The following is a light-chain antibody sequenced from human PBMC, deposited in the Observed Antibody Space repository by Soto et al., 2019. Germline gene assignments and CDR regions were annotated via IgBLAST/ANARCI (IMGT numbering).Light chain of an antibody. CDR1: SSDVGGYNY. V-gene: IGLV2-14*01. CDR3: SSYTSRSSLV. Sequence: QSVLTQPASVSGSPGQSITISCTGTSSDVGGYNYVSWYQQHPGKAPKLIIHDVSNRPSGVSNRFSGSRSGNTASLTVSGLQAEDEADYYCSSYTSRSSLVFGGGTKLTVL. CDR2: DVS. J-gene: IGLJ2*01.